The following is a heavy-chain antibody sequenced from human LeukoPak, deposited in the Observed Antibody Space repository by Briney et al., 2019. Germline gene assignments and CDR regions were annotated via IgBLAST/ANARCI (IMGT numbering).Heavy chain of an antibody. J-gene: IGHJ4*02. D-gene: IGHD6-13*01. CDR1: GVSISPYY. Sequence: PSETLSLTCTVSGVSISPYYWSWIRQPPGKGLEWIGYIYYSGSTDYNPSLKSRVTMSVDTSKNQFSLKLSSVTAADTAVYYCARDQGDSSSWSQIDYWGQGTLVTVSS. CDR2: IYYSGST. CDR3: ARDQGDSSSWSQIDY. V-gene: IGHV4-59*12.